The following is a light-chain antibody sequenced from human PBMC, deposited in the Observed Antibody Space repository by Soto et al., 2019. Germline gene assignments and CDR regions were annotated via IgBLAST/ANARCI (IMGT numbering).Light chain of an antibody. CDR2: DVS. CDR1: SSDVGGYNY. J-gene: IGLJ1*01. Sequence: QSALTQPRSVSGSPGQSVTISCTGTSSDVGGYNYVSWYQQHPGKAPKLMIYDVSKWPSGVPDRFSGSKSGNTASLTISGLQAEDEADYYCCSYAGSYTEVFGTGTKVTVL. V-gene: IGLV2-11*01. CDR3: CSYAGSYTEV.